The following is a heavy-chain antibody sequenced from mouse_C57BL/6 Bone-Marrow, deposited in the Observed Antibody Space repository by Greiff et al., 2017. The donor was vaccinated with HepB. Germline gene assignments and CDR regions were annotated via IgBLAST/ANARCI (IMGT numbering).Heavy chain of an antibody. D-gene: IGHD1-1*01. J-gene: IGHJ3*01. CDR2: IYPGSGST. CDR3: ARSYYGSSAWFAD. V-gene: IGHV1-55*01. CDR1: GYTFTSYW. Sequence: QVQLQQSGAELVKPGASVKMSCKASGYTFTSYWITWVKQRPGQGLEWIGDIYPGSGSTNYNEKFKSKATLTVDTSSSTAYMQLSSLTSEDSAVYYCARSYYGSSAWFADWGQGTLVTVSA.